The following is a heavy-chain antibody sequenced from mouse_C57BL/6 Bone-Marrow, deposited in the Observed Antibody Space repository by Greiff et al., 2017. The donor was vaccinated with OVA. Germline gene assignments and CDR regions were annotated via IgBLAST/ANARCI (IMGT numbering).Heavy chain of an antibody. CDR2: IDPSDSYT. D-gene: IGHD2-3*01. CDR3: AREGSLYDGYPYYFDY. V-gene: IGHV1-69*01. Sequence: QVQLQQPGAELVMPGASVKLSCKASGYTFTSYWMHWVKQRPGQGLEWIGEIDPSDSYTNYNQKFKGKSPLTVDKSSSTAYMQLSSLTSEDSAVYYCAREGSLYDGYPYYFDYWGQGTTLTVSS. J-gene: IGHJ2*01. CDR1: GYTFTSYW.